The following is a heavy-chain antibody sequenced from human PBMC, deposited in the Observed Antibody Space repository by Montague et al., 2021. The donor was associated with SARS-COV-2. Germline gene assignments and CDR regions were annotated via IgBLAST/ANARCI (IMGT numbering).Heavy chain of an antibody. J-gene: IGHJ4*02. D-gene: IGHD4-23*01. CDR3: ARELGTVVTRDY. V-gene: IGHV2-70*11. CDR1: GFSLSTSGMC. Sequence: VKPTQTLTLTCTFSGFSLSTSGMCVSWIRQPPGKALEWLARIDWDDDKYYSTSLKTRLTISKDTSKNQVVLTMTSMDPVDTATYYCARELGTVVTRDYWGQGTLVTVSS. CDR2: IDWDDDK.